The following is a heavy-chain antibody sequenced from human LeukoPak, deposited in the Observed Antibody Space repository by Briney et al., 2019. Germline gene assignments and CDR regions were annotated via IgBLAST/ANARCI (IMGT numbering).Heavy chain of an antibody. V-gene: IGHV3-30*02. CDR2: IWYDRSEK. D-gene: IGHD2-2*01. CDR1: GFIFRIHG. Sequence: PGGSLRLSCAASGFIFRIHGMHWVRQAPGKGLEWVPLIWYDRSEKYYADSVRGRFTISRDNSKHTVNLQMNSLRTEDTALYYCAKDLSSMWSFDSWGQGTLVTVSS. CDR3: AKDLSSMWSFDS. J-gene: IGHJ4*02.